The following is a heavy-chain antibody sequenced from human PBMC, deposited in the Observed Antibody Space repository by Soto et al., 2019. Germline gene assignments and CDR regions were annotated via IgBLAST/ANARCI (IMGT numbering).Heavy chain of an antibody. CDR2: ISSSSSYI. Sequence: GGSLRLSCAASGFTFSSYSMNWVRQAPGKGLEWVSSISSSSSYIYYADSVKGRFTISRDNAKNSLYLQMNSLRAEDTAVYYCARDQDIVVVVAAPGHYGMDVWGQGTTVTVSS. V-gene: IGHV3-21*01. J-gene: IGHJ6*02. CDR1: GFTFSSYS. CDR3: ARDQDIVVVVAAPGHYGMDV. D-gene: IGHD2-15*01.